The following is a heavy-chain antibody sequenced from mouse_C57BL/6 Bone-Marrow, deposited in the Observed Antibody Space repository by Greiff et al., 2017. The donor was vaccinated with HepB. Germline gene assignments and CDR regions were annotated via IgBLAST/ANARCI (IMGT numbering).Heavy chain of an antibody. CDR3: ARQLGQDAMDY. CDR1: GFTFSDYY. J-gene: IGHJ4*01. D-gene: IGHD4-1*01. Sequence: EVMLVESGGGLVQPGGSLKLSCAASGFTFSDYYMYWVRQTPEKRLEWVAYISNGGGSTYSPDTVKGRFTISRDNAKNTLYLQMSRLKSEDTAMYYCARQLGQDAMDYWGQGTSVTVSS. CDR2: ISNGGGST. V-gene: IGHV5-12*01.